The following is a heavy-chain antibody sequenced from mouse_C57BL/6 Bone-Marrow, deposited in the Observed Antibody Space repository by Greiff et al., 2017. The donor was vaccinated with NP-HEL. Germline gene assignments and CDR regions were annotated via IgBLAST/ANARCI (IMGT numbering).Heavy chain of an antibody. J-gene: IGHJ2*01. CDR3: ASPSLGY. CDR2: IWSGGST. Sequence: QVQLKESGPGLVQPSQSLSITCTVSGFSLTSYGVHWVRQSPGKGLEWLGVIWSGGSTDYNAAFISRLSISKDNSKSQVFFKMNSLQADDTAIYYCASPSLGYWGQGTTLTVSS. V-gene: IGHV2-2*01. D-gene: IGHD4-1*01. CDR1: GFSLTSYG.